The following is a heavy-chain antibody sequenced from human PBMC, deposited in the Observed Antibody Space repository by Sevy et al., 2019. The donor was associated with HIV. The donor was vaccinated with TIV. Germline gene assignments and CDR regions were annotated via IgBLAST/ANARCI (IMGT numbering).Heavy chain of an antibody. J-gene: IGHJ3*02. CDR2: IKSKTEGGTT. CDR1: GFTFNNAW. Sequence: GGSLRLSCATSGFTFNNAWMSWVRQAPGKGLEWVGRIKSKTEGGTTDYAAPVKGRFTISRDASKNTLYLQMNSLKTDETAVYYCSTYVSSGYYDLTGGFLRAFDIWGQGTMVTVSS. CDR3: STYVSSGYYDLTGGFLRAFDI. D-gene: IGHD3-22*01. V-gene: IGHV3-15*01.